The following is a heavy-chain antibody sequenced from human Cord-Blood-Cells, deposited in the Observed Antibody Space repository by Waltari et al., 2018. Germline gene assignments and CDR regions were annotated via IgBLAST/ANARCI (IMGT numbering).Heavy chain of an antibody. CDR1: GHTFTSYD. J-gene: IGHJ6*03. CDR3: ARVVIEGYYYMDV. CDR2: INTNSGNT. Sequence: QVQLVQSGAEVKKPGASVKVYCKPSGHTFTSYDIKWVRQATGQGLEWMGWINTNSGNTGYAQKFQGRVTITRNNSISTAYMELSSLRSEDTDVYYCARVVIEGYYYMDVWGKGTTVTVSS. V-gene: IGHV1-8*03. D-gene: IGHD3-16*02.